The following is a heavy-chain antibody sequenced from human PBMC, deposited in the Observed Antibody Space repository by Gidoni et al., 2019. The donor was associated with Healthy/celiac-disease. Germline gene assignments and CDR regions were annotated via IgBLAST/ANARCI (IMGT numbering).Heavy chain of an antibody. CDR2: IKSKTDGGTT. V-gene: IGHV3-15*01. CDR3: TTDPVAGLYYYYYGMDV. J-gene: IGHJ6*02. CDR1: GFTFSNAW. D-gene: IGHD6-19*01. Sequence: EVQLVESGGGLVKPGGSLRLSCAASGFTFSNAWMSWVRQAPGKGLEWVGRIKSKTDGGTTDYAAPVKGRFTISRDDSKNTLYLQMNSLKTEDTAVYYCTTDPVAGLYYYYYGMDVWGQGTTVTVSS.